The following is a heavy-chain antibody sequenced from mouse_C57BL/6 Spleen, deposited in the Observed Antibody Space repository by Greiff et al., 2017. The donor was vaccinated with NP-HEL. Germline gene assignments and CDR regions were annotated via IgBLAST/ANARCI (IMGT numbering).Heavy chain of an antibody. Sequence: EVNVVESGGGLVKPGGSLKLSCAASGFTFSDYGMHWVRQAPEKGLEWVAYISSGSSTIYYADTVKGRFTISSDNAKNTLFLQMTSLRSEDTAMYYCARPTFYSNYVGYWGQGTTLTVSS. CDR3: ARPTFYSNYVGY. CDR1: GFTFSDYG. D-gene: IGHD2-5*01. V-gene: IGHV5-17*01. J-gene: IGHJ2*01. CDR2: ISSGSSTI.